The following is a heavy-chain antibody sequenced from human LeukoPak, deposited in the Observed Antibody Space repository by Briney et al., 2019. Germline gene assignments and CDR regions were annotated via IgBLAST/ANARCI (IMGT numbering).Heavy chain of an antibody. Sequence: PGGSLRLSCAASGFTFSSYSMNWVRQAPGRGLEWVSSISSSSSYIYYADSVKGRFTISRDNAKNSLYLQMNSLRAEDTAVYYCASWGAPDAFDIWGQGTMVTVSS. J-gene: IGHJ3*02. CDR3: ASWGAPDAFDI. D-gene: IGHD7-27*01. V-gene: IGHV3-21*01. CDR1: GFTFSSYS. CDR2: ISSSSSYI.